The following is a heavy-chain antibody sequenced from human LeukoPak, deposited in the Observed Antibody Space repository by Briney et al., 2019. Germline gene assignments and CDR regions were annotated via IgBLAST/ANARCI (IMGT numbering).Heavy chain of an antibody. CDR3: ASDTSGSYSNWFDP. CDR1: GYTFTGYY. D-gene: IGHD3-10*01. J-gene: IGHJ5*02. Sequence: ASVKVSCKTSGYTFTGYYMHWVRQAPGQGLEWMGWINPNSGGTNYAQKFQGRVTMTRDTSISTAYMELSRLRSDDTAVYYCASDTSGSYSNWFDPWGQGTLVTVSS. CDR2: INPNSGGT. V-gene: IGHV1-2*02.